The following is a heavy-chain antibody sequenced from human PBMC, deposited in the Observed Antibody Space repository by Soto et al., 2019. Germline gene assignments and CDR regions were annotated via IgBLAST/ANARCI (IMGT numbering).Heavy chain of an antibody. CDR1: GFTFSSYG. J-gene: IGHJ4*02. CDR3: ARSGYPKLFDY. D-gene: IGHD3-22*01. CDR2: ISYDGSNK. V-gene: IGHV3-30*03. Sequence: GGSLRLSCAASGFTFSSYGMHWVRQAPGKGLEWVAVISYDGSNKYYADSVKGRFTISRDNSKNTLYLQMNSLRAEDTAVYYCARSGYPKLFDYWGQGTLVTVSS.